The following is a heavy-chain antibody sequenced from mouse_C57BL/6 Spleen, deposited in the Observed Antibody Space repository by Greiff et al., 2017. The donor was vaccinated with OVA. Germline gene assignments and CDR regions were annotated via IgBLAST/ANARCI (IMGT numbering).Heavy chain of an antibody. V-gene: IGHV2-2*01. CDR2: LWSGGST. J-gene: IGHJ4*01. CDR3: ARDKDYGSYYAMDY. Sequence: VQLVESGPGLVQPSQSLSITCTVSGFSLTSYGVHWVRQSPGKGLEWLGVLWSGGSTDYNAAFISRLSISKDNSKSQVFFKMNSLQADDTAIYYCARDKDYGSYYAMDYWGQGTSVTVSS. D-gene: IGHD2-4*01. CDR1: GFSLTSYG.